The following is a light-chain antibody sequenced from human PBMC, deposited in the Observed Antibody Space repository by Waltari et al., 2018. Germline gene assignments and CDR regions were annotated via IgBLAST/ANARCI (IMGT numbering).Light chain of an antibody. V-gene: IGKV4-1*01. Sequence: DVVMTQYPDTLTVSLGERATIQYKSSQSVFYTPNNKHDLDWYKHKLGQPPRLLIYWASTRESGVPELFSGSVSGTDFSLTISSLQAEDVATYYCQQYSSFPYTVGPGTKVEVK. J-gene: IGKJ3*01. CDR1: QSVFYTPNNKHD. CDR2: WAS. CDR3: QQYSSFPYT.